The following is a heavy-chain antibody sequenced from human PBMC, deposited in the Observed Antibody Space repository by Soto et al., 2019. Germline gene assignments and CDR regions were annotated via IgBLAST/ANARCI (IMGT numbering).Heavy chain of an antibody. Sequence: SETLSLTCTVSGGAISSNNYYWGWIRQPPGKGLEWIGSVYYSGSNYYNPSLRRRVTISVDTPKKQFSLRLSSVTAADTAVYYCASGPYYDYVWGSYRYGRNWFDPWGQGTLVTVSS. CDR3: ASGPYYDYVWGSYRYGRNWFDP. D-gene: IGHD3-16*02. CDR1: GGAISSNNYY. J-gene: IGHJ5*02. CDR2: VYYSGSN. V-gene: IGHV4-39*01.